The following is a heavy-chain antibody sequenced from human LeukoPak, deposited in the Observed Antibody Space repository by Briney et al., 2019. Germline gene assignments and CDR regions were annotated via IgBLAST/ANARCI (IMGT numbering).Heavy chain of an antibody. J-gene: IGHJ4*02. CDR3: ARGELLNYYDSSGLDY. CDR1: GFTFSSHS. Sequence: GSLRLSCAASGFTFSSHSMNWVRQAPGKGLEWVSSISSSSSYIYYADSVKGRSTISRDNAKNSLYLQMNSLRAEDTAVYYCARGELLNYYDSSGLDYWGQGTLVTVSS. V-gene: IGHV3-21*01. D-gene: IGHD3-22*01. CDR2: ISSSSSYI.